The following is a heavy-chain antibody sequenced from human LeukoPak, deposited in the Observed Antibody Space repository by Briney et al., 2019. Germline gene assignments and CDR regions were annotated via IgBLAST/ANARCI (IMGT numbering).Heavy chain of an antibody. CDR3: ARGQNYYDSSGYY. D-gene: IGHD3-22*01. CDR2: ISSSSSYI. J-gene: IGHJ4*02. CDR1: GFPFSRYS. Sequence: PGGSFRLSCAASGFPFSRYSMNWVRQAPGKGLEWVSSISSSSSYIYYPDSVKGRFTISRDSAKNSLYLQMNSLRAEDTAVYYCARGQNYYDSSGYYWGQGTLVTVSS. V-gene: IGHV3-21*01.